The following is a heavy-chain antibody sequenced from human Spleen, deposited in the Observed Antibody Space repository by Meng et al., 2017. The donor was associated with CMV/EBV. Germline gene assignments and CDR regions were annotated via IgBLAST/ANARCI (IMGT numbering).Heavy chain of an antibody. J-gene: IGHJ4*02. Sequence: GGSLRLSCAASGFTFSDYYMSWIRQAPGKGLEWVASISSSGGAIQYSDSVKGRFTISRDNARNSVFLLMGSLRAEDTAFYYCARDALSSGGDYWGQGALVTVSS. CDR3: ARDALSSGGDY. CDR1: GFTFSDYY. CDR2: ISSSGGAI. V-gene: IGHV3-11*04. D-gene: IGHD6-19*01.